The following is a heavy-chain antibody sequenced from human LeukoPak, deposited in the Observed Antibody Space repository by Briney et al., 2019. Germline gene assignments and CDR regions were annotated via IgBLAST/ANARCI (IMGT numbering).Heavy chain of an antibody. CDR1: GYTFTSYG. V-gene: IGHV1-18*01. CDR3: ARDIVVVVAASENDFYYYYYGMDV. J-gene: IGHJ6*02. Sequence: GVSVKVSCKASGYTFTSYGISWVRQAPGQGLEWMGWISAYNGNTNYAQKLQGRVTMTTDTSTSTAYMELRSLRSDDTAVYYCARDIVVVVAASENDFYYYYYGMDVWGQGTTVTVSS. D-gene: IGHD2-15*01. CDR2: ISAYNGNT.